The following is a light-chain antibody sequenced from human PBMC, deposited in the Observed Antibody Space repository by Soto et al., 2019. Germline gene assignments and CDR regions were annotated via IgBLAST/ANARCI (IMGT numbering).Light chain of an antibody. V-gene: IGLV2-14*01. J-gene: IGLJ1*01. CDR1: SSDIGAYNS. CDR2: EVS. Sequence: QSALTQPASVSRSPEQSITISCTGTSSDIGAYNSVSWYQQHPGKAPKLMIYEVSNRPSGVSNRFSASKSGNTASLTISGLQAEDEADYYCSSRTTSNPYVFGTGTKLTVL. CDR3: SSRTTSNPYV.